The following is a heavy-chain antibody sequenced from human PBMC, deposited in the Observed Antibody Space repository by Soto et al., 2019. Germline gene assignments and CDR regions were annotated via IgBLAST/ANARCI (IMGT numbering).Heavy chain of an antibody. CDR2: IWFDGSDK. D-gene: IGHD2-2*01. CDR3: ARLYCSSSSCYSVGAFDI. J-gene: IGHJ3*02. Sequence: HPXGSLRLSFAASGFTFSSYGMHGVRQAPGKGLEWVALIWFDGSDKYYVDSVKGRFTISRDNSKNTVHLQMNSLRVEDTAVYYCARLYCSSSSCYSVGAFDIRGQGTVVTVSS. V-gene: IGHV3-33*01. CDR1: GFTFSSYG.